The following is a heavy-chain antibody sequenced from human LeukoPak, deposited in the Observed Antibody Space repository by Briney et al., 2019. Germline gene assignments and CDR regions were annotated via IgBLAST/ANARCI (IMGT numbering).Heavy chain of an antibody. Sequence: PSETLSLTCTVSGGSISSYYWSWIRQPAGKGLEWTGRIYTSGSTNYNPSLKSRVTMSVDTSKNQFSLKLSSVTAADTAVYYCARVAAVAGYYYYYYMDVWGKGTTVTASS. J-gene: IGHJ6*03. CDR2: IYTSGST. CDR3: ARVAAVAGYYYYYYMDV. D-gene: IGHD6-19*01. CDR1: GGSISSYY. V-gene: IGHV4-4*07.